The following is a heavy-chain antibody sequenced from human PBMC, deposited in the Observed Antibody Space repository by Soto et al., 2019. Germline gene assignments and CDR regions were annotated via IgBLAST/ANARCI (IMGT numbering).Heavy chain of an antibody. CDR2: ASYSGNT. CDR3: ARLIGGDRWSLDH. V-gene: IGHV4-39*01. CDR1: GGSISSGDYW. Sequence: QLQLQGSGPGLVKPAETLSLTCTVSGGSISSGDYWWAWIRQPPGKGLEWIGIASYSGNTHYSPSLRSRVVISVDSSKNQFSLRLSSLTAADTAVYYCARLIGGDRWSLDHWGQGTLVTVSS. D-gene: IGHD2-21*02. J-gene: IGHJ4*02.